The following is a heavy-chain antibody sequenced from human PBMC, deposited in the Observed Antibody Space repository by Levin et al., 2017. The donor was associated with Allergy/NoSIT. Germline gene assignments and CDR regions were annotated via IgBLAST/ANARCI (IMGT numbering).Heavy chain of an antibody. CDR1: GFTFTTYS. CDR3: ARRHCSGVSCYSDDAFDL. CDR2: INSRSTHI. D-gene: IGHD2-15*01. V-gene: IGHV3-21*01. J-gene: IGHJ3*01. Sequence: TGGSLRLSCAASGFTFTTYSLNWVRQAPGKGLEWVSSINSRSTHIYYADSVKGRFTISRDNAKNSVFLQMNSLRAEDTAIYYCARRHCSGVSCYSDDAFDLWGQGTVVTVSS.